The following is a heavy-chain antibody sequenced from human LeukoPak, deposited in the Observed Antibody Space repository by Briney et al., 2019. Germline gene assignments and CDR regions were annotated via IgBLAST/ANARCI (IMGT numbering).Heavy chain of an antibody. D-gene: IGHD6-19*01. CDR3: AKTNSGWPLAPNDY. Sequence: GGSLRLSCAASGFTFSGYAMTWVRQTPGKGLEWVSAISGCGSSTYYADSVKGRFTISRDNSKNTLYLQMNSLRAEDTAVYYCAKTNSGWPLAPNDYWGQGTLVTVSS. J-gene: IGHJ4*02. CDR2: ISGCGSST. CDR1: GFTFSGYA. V-gene: IGHV3-23*01.